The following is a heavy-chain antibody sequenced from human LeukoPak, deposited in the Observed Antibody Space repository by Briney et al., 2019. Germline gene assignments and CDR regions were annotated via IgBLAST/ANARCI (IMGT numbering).Heavy chain of an antibody. Sequence: GRSLRLSCAASGFTFSSYAMHWVRQAPGKGLEWVAVISYDGSNKYYADSVQGRFTISRDNSKSTLCLQMNSLRAEDTAVYYCAKQLGYCSDGSCYFPYWGQGTLVTVSS. CDR3: AKQLGYCSDGSCYFPY. J-gene: IGHJ4*02. CDR1: GFTFSSYA. D-gene: IGHD2-15*01. CDR2: ISYDGSNK. V-gene: IGHV3-30-3*02.